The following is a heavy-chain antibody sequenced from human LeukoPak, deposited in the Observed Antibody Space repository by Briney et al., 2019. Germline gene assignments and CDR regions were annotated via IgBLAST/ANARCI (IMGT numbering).Heavy chain of an antibody. CDR3: ARELGYCSSTSCYGYYGMDV. J-gene: IGHJ6*02. CDR2: INSDGSST. V-gene: IGHV3-74*01. D-gene: IGHD2-2*01. CDR1: GFTFSSYW. Sequence: PGGSLRLSCAASGFTFSSYWMHWVRQAPGKGLVWVSRINSDGSSTSYADSVKGRFTISRDNAKNTLYLQMNSLRAEDTAVYYCARELGYCSSTSCYGYYGMDVWGQGTTVTVSS.